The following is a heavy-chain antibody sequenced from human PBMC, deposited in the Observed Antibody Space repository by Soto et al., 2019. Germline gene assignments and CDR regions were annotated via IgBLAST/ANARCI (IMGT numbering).Heavy chain of an antibody. CDR3: ARAGVGATPNDY. CDR1: GYTFTSYA. J-gene: IGHJ4*02. CDR2: INAGNGNT. V-gene: IGHV1-3*05. D-gene: IGHD1-26*01. Sequence: QVQLVQSGAEEKKPGASVKVSCKASGYTFTSYAMHWVRQAPGQRLEWMGWINAGNGNTKYSQKFQGRVTITRDTSASTAYMELSSLRSEDTAVYYCARAGVGATPNDYWGQGTLVTXS.